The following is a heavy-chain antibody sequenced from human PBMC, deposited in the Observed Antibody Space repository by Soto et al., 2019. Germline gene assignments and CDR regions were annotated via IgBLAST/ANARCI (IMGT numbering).Heavy chain of an antibody. V-gene: IGHV2-5*02. D-gene: IGHD3-3*01. J-gene: IGHJ4*02. CDR1: GFSLRSNGVG. Sequence: QITLKESGPTVVKPTRTLTLTCSFSGFSLRSNGVGVAWVRQPPRKALEWLGIIYYDDDKRYSPFLKSRLNINKDTARNQVVLTLANVDPQDSGTYYCAYIVTRARGGLAVPPVFDSWGQGKLVTVSS. CDR3: AYIVTRARGGLAVPPVFDS. CDR2: IYYDDDK.